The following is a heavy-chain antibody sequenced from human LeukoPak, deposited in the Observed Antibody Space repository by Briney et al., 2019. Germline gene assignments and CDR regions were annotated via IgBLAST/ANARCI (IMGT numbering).Heavy chain of an antibody. J-gene: IGHJ4*01. V-gene: IGHV3-30*18. Sequence: PGGSLRLSCAASGFTFSSYGMHWVRQAPGKGLEWVALISYDGSNTYYADSVKGRFTISRDNSKNTLYLQMNSLRAEDTAVYYCAKDMGNMMVRGVFDYWGHRTLVTVSS. D-gene: IGHD3-10*01. CDR3: AKDMGNMMVRGVFDY. CDR1: GFTFSSYG. CDR2: ISYDGSNT.